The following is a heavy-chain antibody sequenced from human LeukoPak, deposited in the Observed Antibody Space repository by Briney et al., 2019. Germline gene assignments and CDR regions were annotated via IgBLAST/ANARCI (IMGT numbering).Heavy chain of an antibody. CDR2: IYYSGST. Sequence: GSLRLSCAASGFTFSSYAMSWVRQAPGKGLEWIGSIYYSGSTYYNPSLKSRVTISVDTSKNQFSLKLSSVTAADTAVYYCARDTTTAGDYWGQGTLVTVSS. D-gene: IGHD1-26*01. CDR3: ARDTTTAGDY. CDR1: GFTFSSYA. J-gene: IGHJ4*02. V-gene: IGHV4-38-2*02.